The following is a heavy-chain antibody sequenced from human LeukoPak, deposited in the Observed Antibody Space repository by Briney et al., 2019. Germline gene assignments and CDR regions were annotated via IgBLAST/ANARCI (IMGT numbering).Heavy chain of an antibody. D-gene: IGHD3-22*01. Sequence: GGSLRLSCAASGFTFSSYEMNWVRQAPGKGLEWGSYISSSGSSIYYADSVKGRLTISRDNAKNSLYLQMNSLRAEDTAVYYCARVLGYYDSSTYYSPWAFDIWGQGTMVTVSS. CDR1: GFTFSSYE. CDR3: ARVLGYYDSSTYYSPWAFDI. J-gene: IGHJ3*02. CDR2: ISSSGSSI. V-gene: IGHV3-48*03.